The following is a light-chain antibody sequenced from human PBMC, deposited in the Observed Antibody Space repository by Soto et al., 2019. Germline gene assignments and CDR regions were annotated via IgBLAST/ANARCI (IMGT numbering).Light chain of an antibody. CDR2: DVS. V-gene: IGLV2-14*01. CDR3: SSYTSSSSLWV. Sequence: QSALTQPASVSGSPGQSITISCTGTSSDVGGYNYVSWYQQHPGKAPKLMIYDVSNRPSGVSNRFSGSKSGNTASLTISGLQAEDEADYYCSSYTSSSSLWVFGTGTKVTFL. J-gene: IGLJ1*01. CDR1: SSDVGGYNY.